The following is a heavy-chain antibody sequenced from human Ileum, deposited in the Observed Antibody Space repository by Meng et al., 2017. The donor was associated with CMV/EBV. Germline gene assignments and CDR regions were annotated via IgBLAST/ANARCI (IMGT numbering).Heavy chain of an antibody. CDR3: ARNYDFWSGRKIDY. J-gene: IGHJ4*02. CDR1: GFTFSNYA. CDR2: IKQDGSEK. Sequence: GESLKISCAASGFTFSNYAIHCVRQAPGKGLEWVANIKQDGSEKYYVDSVKGRFTISRDNAKNSLYLQMNSLRAEDTAVYYCARNYDFWSGRKIDYWGQGTLVTVSS. D-gene: IGHD3-3*01. V-gene: IGHV3-7*01.